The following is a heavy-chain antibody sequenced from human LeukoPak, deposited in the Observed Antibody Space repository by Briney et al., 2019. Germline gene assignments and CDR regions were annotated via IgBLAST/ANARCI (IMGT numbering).Heavy chain of an antibody. CDR1: SYTFTSYG. J-gene: IGHJ4*02. CDR2: ISAYNGNT. Sequence: ASVKVSCKASSYTFTSYGISWVRQAPGQGLEWMGWISAYNGNTNYAQKLQGRVTMTTDTSTSTAYMELRSLSSDDTAVYYCARTTYYYGSGSYPADYWGQGTLVTVSS. CDR3: ARTTYYYGSGSYPADY. D-gene: IGHD3-10*01. V-gene: IGHV1-18*01.